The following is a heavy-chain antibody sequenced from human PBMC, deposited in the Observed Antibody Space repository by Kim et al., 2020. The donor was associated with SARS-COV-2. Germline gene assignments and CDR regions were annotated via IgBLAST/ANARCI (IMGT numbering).Heavy chain of an antibody. CDR3: ASTPYYYDSSGYRGGFDY. CDR1: GYTFTSYA. CDR2: INAGNGNT. J-gene: IGHJ4*02. Sequence: ASVKVSCKASGYTFTSYAMHWVRQAPGQRLEWMGWINAGNGNTKYSQKFQGRVTITRDTSASTAYMELSSLRSEDTAVYYCASTPYYYDSSGYRGGFDYWGQGTLVTVSS. D-gene: IGHD3-22*01. V-gene: IGHV1-3*01.